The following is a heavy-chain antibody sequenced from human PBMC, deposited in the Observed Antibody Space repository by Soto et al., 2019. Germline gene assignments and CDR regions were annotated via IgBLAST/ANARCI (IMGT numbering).Heavy chain of an antibody. V-gene: IGHV5-10-1*01. CDR2: IDPSDSYT. CDR1: GYSFTSYW. Sequence: PGESLKISCKGSGYSFTSYWISWVRQMPGKGLEWMGRIDPSDSYTNYSPSFQGHVTISADKSISTAYLQWSSLKASDTAMYYCARXSREQLVPFLYYYGMDVWGQGTTVTVSS. J-gene: IGHJ6*02. CDR3: ARXSREQLVPFLYYYGMDV. D-gene: IGHD6-6*01.